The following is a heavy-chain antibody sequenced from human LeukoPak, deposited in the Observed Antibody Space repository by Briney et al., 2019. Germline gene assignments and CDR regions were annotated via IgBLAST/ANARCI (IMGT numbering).Heavy chain of an antibody. Sequence: GGSLRLSCAASGFTFSSYAMHWVRQAPGKGLDWAAVISSDGNTQYYADSVKGRFTISRDNSNNTLYLQMNSVRADDTAIYYCARRRIVGSTDDAFDIWGQGTMVTLSS. J-gene: IGHJ3*02. CDR3: ARRRIVGSTDDAFDI. D-gene: IGHD1-26*01. CDR2: ISSDGNTQ. V-gene: IGHV3-30-3*01. CDR1: GFTFSSYA.